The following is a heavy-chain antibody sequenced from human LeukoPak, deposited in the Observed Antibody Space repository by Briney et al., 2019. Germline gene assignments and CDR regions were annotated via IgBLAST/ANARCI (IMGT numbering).Heavy chain of an antibody. CDR1: GGSISSGSYY. CDR3: ARVGSPIVVVPAANYYMDV. CDR2: IYTSGST. Sequence: PSQTLSLTCTVSGGSISSGSYYWSWIRQPAGKGLEWIGRIYTSGSTNYNPSLKSRVTISVDMSKNQFSLKLSSVTAADTAVYYCARVGSPIVVVPAANYYMDVWGKGTTVTVSS. V-gene: IGHV4-61*02. D-gene: IGHD2-2*01. J-gene: IGHJ6*03.